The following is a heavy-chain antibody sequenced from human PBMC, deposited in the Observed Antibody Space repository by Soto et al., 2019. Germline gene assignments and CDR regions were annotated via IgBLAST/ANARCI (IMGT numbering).Heavy chain of an antibody. CDR2: IYPGDSDT. CDR1: GYSFTSYW. Sequence: PGESLKISCKGSGYSFTSYWIGWVRQMPGKGLEWMWIIYPGDSDTRYSPSFQGQVTISADKSISTAYLQWSSLKASDTAMYYCAIHMVRGVTSPNDAFDIWGQGTMVTVSS. CDR3: AIHMVRGVTSPNDAFDI. J-gene: IGHJ3*02. V-gene: IGHV5-51*01. D-gene: IGHD3-10*01.